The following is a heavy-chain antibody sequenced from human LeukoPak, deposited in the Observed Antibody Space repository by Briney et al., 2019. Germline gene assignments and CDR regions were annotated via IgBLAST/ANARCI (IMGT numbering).Heavy chain of an antibody. Sequence: PSETLSLTCTVLGGSISSRSYFWGWIRQPPRKGLEWIGSIYYSGSTYYNPSVKSRVTISVDTSKNQFSLKLNSVTAADTAVYYCARQSSPELELRRAHFDYWGQGTLVTVSS. V-gene: IGHV4-39*01. CDR1: GGSISSRSYF. CDR3: ARQSSPELELRRAHFDY. CDR2: IYYSGST. J-gene: IGHJ4*02. D-gene: IGHD1-7*01.